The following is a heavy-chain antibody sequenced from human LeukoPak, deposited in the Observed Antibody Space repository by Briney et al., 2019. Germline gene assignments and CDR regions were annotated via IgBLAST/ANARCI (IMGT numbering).Heavy chain of an antibody. V-gene: IGHV3-48*01. CDR1: GFNFNNYG. D-gene: IGHD4-17*01. J-gene: IGHJ4*02. CDR3: TTDSDGDYDFDY. CDR2: ISTDSRTI. Sequence: PGGSLRLSCAASGFNFNNYGMNWVRQAPGEGLEWLSHISTDSRTIYYADSVKGRFIISRDNARNSLYLQMSSLRAEDTAVYYCTTDSDGDYDFDYWGQGTLVTVSS.